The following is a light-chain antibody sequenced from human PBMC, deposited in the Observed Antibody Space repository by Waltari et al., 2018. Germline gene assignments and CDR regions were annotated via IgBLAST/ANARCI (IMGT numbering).Light chain of an antibody. CDR3: CSYAGSYTLV. CDR2: DVS. V-gene: IGLV2-11*01. J-gene: IGLJ2*01. Sequence: QSALTQPRSVSGSPGQSVTISCTGTSSDAGGYTYVSWYHQHPGKAPKLMIYDVSKRPSGVPDRFSGSKSGNTASLTISGLQAEDEADYYCCSYAGSYTLVFGGGTKLTVL. CDR1: SSDAGGYTY.